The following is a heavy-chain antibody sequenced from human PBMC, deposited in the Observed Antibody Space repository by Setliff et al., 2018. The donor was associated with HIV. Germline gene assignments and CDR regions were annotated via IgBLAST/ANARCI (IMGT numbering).Heavy chain of an antibody. Sequence: SETLSLTCAVSGYSISSGYYWGWIRQPPGKGLEWIGSIYHSVSTYYNPSLKSRVTISVDTSKNQFSLKLSSVTAADTAVYYCARQWRDQYNSGVSTEYFQHWGLGTLVTVSS. CDR2: IYHSVST. CDR3: ARQWRDQYNSGVSTEYFQH. J-gene: IGHJ1*01. CDR1: GYSISSGYY. V-gene: IGHV4-38-2*01. D-gene: IGHD3-22*01.